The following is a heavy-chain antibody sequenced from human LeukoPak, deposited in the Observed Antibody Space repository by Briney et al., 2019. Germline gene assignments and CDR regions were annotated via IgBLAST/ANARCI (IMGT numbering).Heavy chain of an antibody. CDR2: ISGSGGST. J-gene: IGHJ5*01. CDR3: AKPCLLWFGENTNWFDS. D-gene: IGHD3-10*01. V-gene: IGHV3-23*01. Sequence: GGSLRLSCAASGFTFSSYAMSWVRQAPGKGLEWVSAISGSGGSTYYADSVKGRFTISRDNSKNTLYLQMNSLRAEDTAVYYCAKPCLLWFGENTNWFDSWGQGTLVTVSS. CDR1: GFTFSSYA.